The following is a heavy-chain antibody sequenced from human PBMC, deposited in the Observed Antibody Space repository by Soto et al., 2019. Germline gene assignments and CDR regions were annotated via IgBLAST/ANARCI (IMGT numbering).Heavy chain of an antibody. V-gene: IGHV4-39*07. J-gene: IGHJ6*02. CDR1: GGSISSSSYY. D-gene: IGHD2-15*01. Sequence: SETLSLTCTVSGGSISSSSYYWGWIRQPPGKGLEWIGSVYYSGSTYYNPSLKSRVTISVDTSKNQFSLKLSSVTAADTAVYYCARVAARYLNYYYYGMDVWGQGTTVTVSS. CDR3: ARVAARYLNYYYYGMDV. CDR2: VYYSGST.